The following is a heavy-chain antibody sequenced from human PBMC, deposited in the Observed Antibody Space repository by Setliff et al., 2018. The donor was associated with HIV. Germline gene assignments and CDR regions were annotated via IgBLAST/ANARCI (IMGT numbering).Heavy chain of an antibody. CDR3: AKNLYRSPWSPLDY. CDR2: IRYDDTYK. D-gene: IGHD6-19*01. V-gene: IGHV3-30*02. Sequence: PGGSLRLSCATSGFTFSSYGMHWVRQAPGKGLEWVAFIRYDDTYKFYADSLKGRFTTSRDNSKNTLFLQVNSLRVEDTAVYYCAKNLYRSPWSPLDYWGQGTQVTVSS. J-gene: IGHJ4*02. CDR1: GFTFSSYG.